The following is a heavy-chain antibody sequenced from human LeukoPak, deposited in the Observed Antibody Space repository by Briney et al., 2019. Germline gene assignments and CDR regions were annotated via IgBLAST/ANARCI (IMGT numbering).Heavy chain of an antibody. V-gene: IGHV3-53*01. CDR1: GFTVSSNY. D-gene: IGHD4/OR15-4a*01. J-gene: IGHJ3*02. CDR2: IYSGGST. Sequence: PGGSLRLSCAASGFTVSSNYMSWVRQAPGKGLEWVSVIYSGGSTYYADSVKGRFTISRDNSKNTLYLRMNSLRAEDTAVYYCAKRANNDAFDIWGQGTMVTVSS. CDR3: AKRANNDAFDI.